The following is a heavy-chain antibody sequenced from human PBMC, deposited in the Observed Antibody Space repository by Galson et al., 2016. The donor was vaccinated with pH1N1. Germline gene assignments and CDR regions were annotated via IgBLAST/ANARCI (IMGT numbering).Heavy chain of an antibody. D-gene: IGHD6-6*01. CDR1: GFTFSSYW. J-gene: IGHJ1*01. Sequence: SLRLSCAASGFTFSSYWMSWVRQAPGKGLEWVANIKQDGSEKHYVDSVKGRLTISRDNAKNSLYLQMNSLRVEDTAVYFCVNSIPVRPFGDWGQGTLVTVSS. V-gene: IGHV3-7*01. CDR2: IKQDGSEK. CDR3: VNSIPVRPFGD.